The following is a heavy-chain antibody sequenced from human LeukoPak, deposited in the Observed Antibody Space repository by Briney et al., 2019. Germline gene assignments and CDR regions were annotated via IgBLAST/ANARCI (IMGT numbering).Heavy chain of an antibody. V-gene: IGHV3-48*01. Sequence: GGSLRLSCAASGFTFSSYSMNWVRQAPGKGLEWVSCISSSSSTIYYADSVKGRFTISRDNAKNSLYLQMNSLRAEDTAVYYCATFRARAFDIWGQGTMVTVSS. CDR2: ISSSSSTI. J-gene: IGHJ3*02. CDR3: ATFRARAFDI. CDR1: GFTFSSYS.